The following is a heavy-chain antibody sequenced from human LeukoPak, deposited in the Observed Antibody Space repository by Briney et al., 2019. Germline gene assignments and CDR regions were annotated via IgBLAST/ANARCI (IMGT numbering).Heavy chain of an antibody. CDR2: IYYSGSI. V-gene: IGHV4-39*01. CDR3: ARQLGYYYYMDV. CDR1: GGSISSSHYC. J-gene: IGHJ6*03. D-gene: IGHD3-16*01. Sequence: SETLSLTCAVSGGSISSSHYCWGWIRQPPGKGLEWIGNIYYSGSIYYNPSLKSLVTISVDTSKNQFSLKLSSVTAADTSVYYCARQLGYYYYMDVWGKGTTVTVSS.